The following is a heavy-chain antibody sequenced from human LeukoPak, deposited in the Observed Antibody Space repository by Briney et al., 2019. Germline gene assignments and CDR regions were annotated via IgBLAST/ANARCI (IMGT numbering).Heavy chain of an antibody. CDR2: IYHSGST. D-gene: IGHD2-2*01. CDR1: GYSISSGYH. Sequence: SETLSLTCTVSGYSISSGYHWGWIRQPPGKGLEWIGSIYHSGSTYYNPSLKSRVTISVDTSKNQFSLKLSSVTAADTAVYYCASRCSSTSCYRLAAFDIWGQGTMVTVSS. J-gene: IGHJ3*02. CDR3: ASRCSSTSCYRLAAFDI. V-gene: IGHV4-38-2*02.